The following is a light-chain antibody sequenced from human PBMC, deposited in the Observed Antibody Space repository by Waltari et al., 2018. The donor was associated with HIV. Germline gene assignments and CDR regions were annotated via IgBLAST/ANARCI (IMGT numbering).Light chain of an antibody. CDR1: SSDVGSYNL. V-gene: IGLV2-23*02. J-gene: IGLJ1*01. Sequence: QSALTQPASVSGSPGQSITLSCTGTSSDVGSYNLVSWYQQYPGKAPKLMIYEVNKRPSGISNRFSGSKSGNTASLTISGLQAEDEADYYCCSYAGSRRVFGTGTKVTVL. CDR3: CSYAGSRRV. CDR2: EVN.